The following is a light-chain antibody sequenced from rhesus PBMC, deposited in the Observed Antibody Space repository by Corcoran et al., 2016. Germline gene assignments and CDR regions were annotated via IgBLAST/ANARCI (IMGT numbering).Light chain of an antibody. CDR1: QGISSW. CDR2: RAA. Sequence: DIQMTQSPSSLSASVGDRVTITCRASQGISSWLAWYQQKPGKAPKLLIYRAASLQSGVPSRLSGSGSGTDFTLTISRLVPDDFATCYWQQYNVAPHSFGQGTKVEVK. V-gene: IGKV1-21*01. J-gene: IGKJ2*01. CDR3: QQYNVAPHS.